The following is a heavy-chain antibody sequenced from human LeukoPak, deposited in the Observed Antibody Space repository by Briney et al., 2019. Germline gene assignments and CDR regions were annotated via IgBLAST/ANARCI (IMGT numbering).Heavy chain of an antibody. CDR3: ARGQLGDYYYYMDV. J-gene: IGHJ6*03. CDR1: GFTFSSYA. V-gene: IGHV3-23*01. Sequence: PGGSLRLSCAASGFTFSSYAMSWVRQAPGKGLEWVSAISGSGGSTYYADSVKGRFTTSRGNAKNTLYLQMNSLRAEDTAVYYCARGQLGDYYYYMDVWGKGTTVTVSS. CDR2: ISGSGGST. D-gene: IGHD6-6*01.